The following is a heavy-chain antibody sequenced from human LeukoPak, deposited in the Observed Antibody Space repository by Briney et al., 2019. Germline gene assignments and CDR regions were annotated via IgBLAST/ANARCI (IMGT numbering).Heavy chain of an antibody. D-gene: IGHD3-10*01. CDR1: GFTFYSYA. CDR3: ARWNFGESESPFFYFYFGMDA. V-gene: IGHV3-23*01. Sequence: GGSLRLSCAASGFTFYSYAMSWVRQAPGKGLEWVSAISGSGASTYYADSVQGRLTITRDNSKNMLFLQMNSLTAEDTAVYFCARWNFGESESPFFYFYFGMDAWGQGTTVTVSS. CDR2: ISGSGAST. J-gene: IGHJ6*02.